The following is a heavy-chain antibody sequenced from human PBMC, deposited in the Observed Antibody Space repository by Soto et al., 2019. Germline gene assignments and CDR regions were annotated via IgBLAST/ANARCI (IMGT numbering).Heavy chain of an antibody. Sequence: GGSLRLSCAASGFTFSNYAMSWVRQAPGKGLEWVSTISGRGGNTYYADSVKGRFTISRDNSRNTLYLQMDSLRVEDSAVYSCAKAGCSGGTCYLYYFDYWGQGALVTVSS. CDR2: ISGRGGNT. J-gene: IGHJ4*02. D-gene: IGHD2-15*01. CDR1: GFTFSNYA. CDR3: AKAGCSGGTCYLYYFDY. V-gene: IGHV3-23*01.